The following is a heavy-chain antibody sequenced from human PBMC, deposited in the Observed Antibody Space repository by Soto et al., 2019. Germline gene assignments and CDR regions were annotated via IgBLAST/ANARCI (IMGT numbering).Heavy chain of an antibody. CDR1: GFTFRSYV. Sequence: QVQLMESGGGVGQPGTSLRLSCVGSGFTFRSYVIHWVRQAPGKGLEWVALTPYDGSNNFYGDSVKGRFTISRHNSRNTVELQMDSLRFADTALYYCARWGTTGGLDVWGQGTLVSVSS. CDR3: ARWGTTGGLDV. D-gene: IGHD3-16*01. CDR2: TPYDGSNN. J-gene: IGHJ4*02. V-gene: IGHV3-33*01.